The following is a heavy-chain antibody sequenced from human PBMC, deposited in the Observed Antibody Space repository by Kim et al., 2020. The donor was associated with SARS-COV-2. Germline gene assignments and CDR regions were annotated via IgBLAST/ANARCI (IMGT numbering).Heavy chain of an antibody. J-gene: IGHJ4*02. D-gene: IGHD2-21*01. Sequence: GGSLRLSCAASGFTFSSYAMHWVRQAPGKGLEWVAVISYDGSNKYYVDSVKGRFTISRDNSKNTLYLQMNSLRAEDTAVYYCARGVGKLVVVIAPADYWGQGTLVTVSS. CDR1: GFTFSSYA. V-gene: IGHV3-30*04. CDR3: ARGVGKLVVVIAPADY. CDR2: ISYDGSNK.